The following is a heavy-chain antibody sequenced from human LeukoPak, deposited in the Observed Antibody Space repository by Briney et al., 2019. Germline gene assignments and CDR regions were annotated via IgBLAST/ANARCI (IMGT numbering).Heavy chain of an antibody. CDR2: IGSSGRII. D-gene: IGHD3-3*02. J-gene: IGHJ4*02. Sequence: PGGSLRLSCEASGFTFSNYEMNWVRQAPGKGLEWVSYIGSSGRIIYYADSVKGRFTISRDNARNSLYLQMNSLRDEDKAIYYCARDIYAVVHSGYFDSWGQGTLVTVSS. CDR1: GFTFSNYE. CDR3: ARDIYAVVHSGYFDS. V-gene: IGHV3-48*03.